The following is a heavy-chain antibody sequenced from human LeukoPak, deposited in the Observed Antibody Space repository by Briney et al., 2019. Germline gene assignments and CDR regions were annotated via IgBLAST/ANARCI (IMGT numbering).Heavy chain of an antibody. V-gene: IGHV1-46*01. CDR2: INPSGGST. D-gene: IGHD4-17*01. J-gene: IGHJ3*02. CDR3: ARATYGDYGSDAFDI. Sequence: ASVKVSCKASGYTFTSYYMHWVRQAPGQGLEWMGIINPSGGSTSYAQKFQGRVTMTRDTSTSTVYMELSSLRSEDTAVYYCARATYGDYGSDAFDIWGRGTMVTVSS. CDR1: GYTFTSYY.